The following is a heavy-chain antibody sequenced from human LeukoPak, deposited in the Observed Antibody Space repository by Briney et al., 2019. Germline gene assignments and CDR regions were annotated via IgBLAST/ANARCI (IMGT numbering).Heavy chain of an antibody. CDR1: GFTFSSFG. CDR2: TSYDGNEK. V-gene: IGHV3-30*03. CDR3: ATGGTRAATGRMGF. J-gene: IGHJ4*02. D-gene: IGHD6-25*01. Sequence: GGSLRLSCAASGFTFSSFGMHWVPQAPGKGLEWLTVTSYDGNEKYYADSVKGRFTISRDNSKNTVYLQMNSLRAEDTAVYYCATGGTRAATGRMGFWGQGTLVTVSS.